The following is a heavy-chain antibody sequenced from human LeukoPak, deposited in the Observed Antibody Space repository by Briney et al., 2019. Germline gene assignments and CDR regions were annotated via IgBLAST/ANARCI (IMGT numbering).Heavy chain of an antibody. V-gene: IGHV3-11*04. J-gene: IGHJ4*02. CDR1: GFTFSDNY. CDR2: ISPSGSTI. D-gene: IGHD1-20*01. CDR3: VTYAY. Sequence: PGGSLRLPCAASGFTFSDNYLSWIRQAPGKGLEWISYISPSGSTIYYADSVKGRFTISRDNAKNSLYLQMNGLRAEDTALYHCVTYAYWGQGTLVTVPS.